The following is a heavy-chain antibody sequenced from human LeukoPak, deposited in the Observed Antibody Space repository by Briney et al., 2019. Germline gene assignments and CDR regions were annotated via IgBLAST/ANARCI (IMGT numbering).Heavy chain of an antibody. V-gene: IGHV1-8*01. CDR3: ARGPSLVVGATPIDY. CDR1: GYTFTSYD. Sequence: ASVKVSCKASGYTFTSYDINWARQATGQGLEWMGWMNPNSGNTGYAQKFQGRVTMTRNTSISTAYMELSSLRSEDTAVYYCARGPSLVVGATPIDYWGQGTLVTVSS. CDR2: MNPNSGNT. D-gene: IGHD1-26*01. J-gene: IGHJ4*02.